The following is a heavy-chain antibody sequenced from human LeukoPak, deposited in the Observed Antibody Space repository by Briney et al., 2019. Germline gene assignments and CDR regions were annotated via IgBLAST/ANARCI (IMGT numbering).Heavy chain of an antibody. Sequence: QPGGSLRLSCAASGFTFSSYGMHWVRQAPGKGLEWVAVIWYDGSNKYYADSVKGRFTISRDNSKNTLYLQMNSLRAEDTAVYYCARDPSRPYSSSWLDYWGQGTLVTVSS. V-gene: IGHV3-33*01. CDR3: ARDPSRPYSSSWLDY. CDR2: IWYDGSNK. J-gene: IGHJ4*02. D-gene: IGHD6-13*01. CDR1: GFTFSSYG.